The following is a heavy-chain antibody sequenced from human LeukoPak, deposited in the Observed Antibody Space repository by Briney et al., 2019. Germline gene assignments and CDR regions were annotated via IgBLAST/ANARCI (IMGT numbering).Heavy chain of an antibody. Sequence: SQTLSLTCSVSGGSISSGGYYWSWIRQHPGKGPEWIGHTYDRGSTYYNPSFKSRVTISVDTSKNQFSLKLSSVAAADTAVYYCARDGGGWHYFEYWGQGTRVTVSS. CDR1: GGSISSGGYY. V-gene: IGHV4-31*03. CDR2: TYDRGST. CDR3: ARDGGGWHYFEY. J-gene: IGHJ4*02. D-gene: IGHD6-19*01.